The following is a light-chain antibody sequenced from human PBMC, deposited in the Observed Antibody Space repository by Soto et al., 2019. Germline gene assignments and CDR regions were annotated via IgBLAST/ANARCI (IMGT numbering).Light chain of an antibody. CDR3: QQYNFWPT. CDR1: QRIGSH. Sequence: EIVMTQSPATLSVSPGETATLSCRASQRIGSHLAWYQQKPGQAPSLLIYGASPRATGVPDRFSGSGYGTEFTLTISSLQSEDIAVYYCQQYNFWPTFGQGTKVEIK. CDR2: GAS. V-gene: IGKV3-15*01. J-gene: IGKJ1*01.